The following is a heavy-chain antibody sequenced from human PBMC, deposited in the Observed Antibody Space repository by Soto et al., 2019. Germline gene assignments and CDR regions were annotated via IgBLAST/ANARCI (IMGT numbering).Heavy chain of an antibody. CDR2: VKSKSDGATT. CDR1: GFTFSSVW. D-gene: IGHD1-26*01. J-gene: IGHJ4*02. Sequence: WGSLRFFCASSGFTFSSVWMNWVRQAPGKGLEWVGRVKSKSDGATTDYAAPVKGRFTVSRDDSQNTLSLQMDSLKIEDTAVYFCTTAAGGMWGADYWGQGTPVTVSS. CDR3: TTAAGGMWGADY. V-gene: IGHV3-15*01.